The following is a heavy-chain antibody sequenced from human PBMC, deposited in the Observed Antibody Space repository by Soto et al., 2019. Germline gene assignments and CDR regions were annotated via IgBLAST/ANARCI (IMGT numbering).Heavy chain of an antibody. Sequence: QVQLQQWSAGPLRPLETLSLTCGVSGGSFSGYYWAWIRQSPGKGLAWIGEINDRGSINYNPSLKSRVSISVDTSKNHYSLNLRSVPAADTAVYYCARESHDILTGPPWVWYFDLWGRGTLVTVSS. CDR3: ARESHDILTGPPWVWYFDL. D-gene: IGHD3-9*01. J-gene: IGHJ2*01. CDR1: GGSFSGYY. CDR2: INDRGSI. V-gene: IGHV4-34*01.